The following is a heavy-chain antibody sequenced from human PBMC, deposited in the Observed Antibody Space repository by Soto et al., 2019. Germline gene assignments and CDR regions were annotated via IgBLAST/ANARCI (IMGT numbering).Heavy chain of an antibody. D-gene: IGHD2-2*01. V-gene: IGHV4-59*01. J-gene: IGHJ5*02. CDR1: GGSISSYY. CDR2: IYYSGST. CDR3: ARGSTRKNWFDP. Sequence: SETLSLTCTVSGGSISSYYWSWIRQPPGKGLEWVGYIYYSGSTNYNPSLKSRVTISVDTSKNHFSLKLSSVTAADTAVYYCARGSTRKNWFDPWGQGTLVTVSS.